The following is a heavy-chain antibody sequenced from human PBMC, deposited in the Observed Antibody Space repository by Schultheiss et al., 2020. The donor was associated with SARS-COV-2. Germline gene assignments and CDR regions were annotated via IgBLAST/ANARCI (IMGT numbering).Heavy chain of an antibody. CDR2: ISSSSSYI. D-gene: IGHD3-10*01. CDR3: ARDEGLRWELAVSPAYYYYGMDV. CDR1: GFTFSSYS. J-gene: IGHJ6*02. Sequence: GGSLRLSCAASGFTFSSYSMNWVRQAPGKGLEWVSSISSSSSYIYYADSVKGRFTISRDNAKNSLYLQMNSLRAEDTAVYYCARDEGLRWELAVSPAYYYYGMDVWGQGTTVTVSS. V-gene: IGHV3-21*01.